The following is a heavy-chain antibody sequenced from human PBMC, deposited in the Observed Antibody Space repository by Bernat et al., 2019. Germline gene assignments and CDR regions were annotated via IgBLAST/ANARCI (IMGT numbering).Heavy chain of an antibody. J-gene: IGHJ4*02. V-gene: IGHV1-3*01. D-gene: IGHD2-2*01. CDR1: GYTFTSYA. CDR3: ARGYCSSTSRQYYFDY. Sequence: QVQLVQSGAEVKKPGASVKVSCKASGYTFTSYAMHWVRQAPGQRLEWMGWINAGNGDTKYSQKFQGRVTITRDTSASTAYMELSSLRSEDTAVYHCARGYCSSTSRQYYFDYWGQGTLVTVSS. CDR2: INAGNGDT.